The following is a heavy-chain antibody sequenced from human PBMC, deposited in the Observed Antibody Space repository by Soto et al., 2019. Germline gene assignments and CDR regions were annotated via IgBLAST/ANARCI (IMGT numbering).Heavy chain of an antibody. Sequence: VQLVESGGGVVQPGRSLRLSCAASGFTFSDYAMHWVRQAPGKGLEWVAVVSHDGRNTHYADSVKGRFTISRDRSKNTVSLEMTSLRDEDTAVYYCAKGGRQWLVTSDFNYWGQGALVTVSS. J-gene: IGHJ4*02. CDR3: AKGGRQWLVTSDFNY. V-gene: IGHV3-30*18. D-gene: IGHD6-19*01. CDR2: VSHDGRNT. CDR1: GFTFSDYA.